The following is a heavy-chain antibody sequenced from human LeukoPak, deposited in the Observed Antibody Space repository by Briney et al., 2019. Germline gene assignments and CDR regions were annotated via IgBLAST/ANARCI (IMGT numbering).Heavy chain of an antibody. Sequence: PSETLTLTCAVSGASISSTNWWSWVRQPPGKGLEWVSAISGSGGSTYYADSVKGRFTISRDNSKNTLYLQMNSLRAEDTAVYYCAKDRRIVVVPAAIGYWGQGTLVTVSS. V-gene: IGHV3-23*01. CDR3: AKDRRIVVVPAAIGY. J-gene: IGHJ4*02. CDR1: GASISSTN. D-gene: IGHD2-2*01. CDR2: ISGSGGST.